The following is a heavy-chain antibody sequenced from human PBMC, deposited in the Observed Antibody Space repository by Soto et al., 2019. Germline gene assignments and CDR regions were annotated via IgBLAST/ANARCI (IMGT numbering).Heavy chain of an antibody. Sequence: PGGSLRLSCAASGFTFSSYWMHWVRQAPGKGLVWVSRINSDGSSTSYADSVKGRFTISRDNAKNTLFLQMNSLRAEDTAVYYCARASRDGYNTPGMDVWGQGTTVTVSS. CDR3: ARASRDGYNTPGMDV. D-gene: IGHD5-12*01. J-gene: IGHJ6*02. CDR1: GFTFSSYW. CDR2: INSDGSST. V-gene: IGHV3-74*01.